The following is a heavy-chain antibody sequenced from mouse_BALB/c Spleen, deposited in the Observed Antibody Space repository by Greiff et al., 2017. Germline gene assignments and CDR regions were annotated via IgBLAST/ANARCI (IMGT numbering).Heavy chain of an antibody. CDR1: GYSITSGYY. D-gene: IGHD1-1*01. Sequence: VQLKESGPGLVKPSQSLSLTCSVTGYSITSGYYWNWIRQFPGNKLEWMGYISYDGSNNYNPSLKNRISITRDTSKNQFFLKLNSVTTEDTATYYCARYYGSSVYYYAMDYWGQGTSVTVSS. CDR3: ARYYGSSVYYYAMDY. CDR2: ISYDGSN. V-gene: IGHV3-6*02. J-gene: IGHJ4*01.